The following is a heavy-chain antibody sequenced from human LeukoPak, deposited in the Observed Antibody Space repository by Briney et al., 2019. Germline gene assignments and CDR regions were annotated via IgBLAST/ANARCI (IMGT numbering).Heavy chain of an antibody. V-gene: IGHV4-61*02. CDR1: GGPISSGSFY. D-gene: IGHD6-13*01. Sequence: PSQTLSLTCTVSGGPISSGSFYWSWIRQPAGKGLEWIGRIYINGGTDYNASLKSRATISVDTSKNQLSLKLSSMTAADTAVYYCGRDLGAAAAFTVWGKGTTVTVSS. J-gene: IGHJ6*04. CDR3: GRDLGAAAAFTV. CDR2: IYINGGT.